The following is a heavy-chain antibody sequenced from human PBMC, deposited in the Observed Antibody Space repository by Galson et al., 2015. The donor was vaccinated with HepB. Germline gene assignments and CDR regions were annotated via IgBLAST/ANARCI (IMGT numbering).Heavy chain of an antibody. CDR3: TSLQVWEGGKYYYYYYGMDV. Sequence: SLRLSCAASGFTFGDYAMSWFRQAPGKGLEWVGFIRSKAYGGTTEYAASVKGRFTISRDDSKSIAYLQMNSLKTEDTAVYYCTSLQVWEGGKYYYYYYGMDVWGQGTTVTVSS. CDR2: IRSKAYGGTT. J-gene: IGHJ6*02. CDR1: GFTFGDYA. V-gene: IGHV3-49*03. D-gene: IGHD1-26*01.